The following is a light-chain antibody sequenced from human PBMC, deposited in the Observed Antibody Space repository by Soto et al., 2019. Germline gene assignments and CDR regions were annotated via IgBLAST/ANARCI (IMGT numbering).Light chain of an antibody. CDR1: HDVSWN. CDR3: QQYSSMLS. CDR2: DAS. Sequence: DIQMTQSPSSLSASVGDRVTIACQASHDVSWNLNWFQQKPGEAPKLLIYDASNLARGVPSRFSGSGSGTDFPLTISSLQPEDAATYYWQQYSSMLSFGGGTEVDLK. J-gene: IGKJ4*02. V-gene: IGKV1-33*01.